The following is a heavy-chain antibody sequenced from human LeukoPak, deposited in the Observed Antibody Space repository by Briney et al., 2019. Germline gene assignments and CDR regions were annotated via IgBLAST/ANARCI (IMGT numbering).Heavy chain of an antibody. Sequence: GSVKVSCKASGYTFTGYYMHWVRQAPGQGLEWMGWINPNSGGTNYAQKFQGRVTMTRDTSISTAYMKLSRLRSDDTAVYYCARDGEYYYDSSGHHSGPWGQGTLVTVSS. J-gene: IGHJ5*02. CDR3: ARDGEYYYDSSGHHSGP. V-gene: IGHV1-2*02. CDR2: INPNSGGT. D-gene: IGHD3-22*01. CDR1: GYTFTGYY.